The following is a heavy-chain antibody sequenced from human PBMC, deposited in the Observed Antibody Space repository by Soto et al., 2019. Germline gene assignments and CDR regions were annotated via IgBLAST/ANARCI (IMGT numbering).Heavy chain of an antibody. CDR1: GGSMSVYF. D-gene: IGHD3-10*01. J-gene: IGHJ1*01. V-gene: IGHV4-59*01. CDR2: IYYLGST. CDR3: ARDGYDGSGSPYPAY. Sequence: SETLSLTCSVSGGSMSVYFWGWIRQSPGKGLEWIGYIYYLGSTGYNPSLKSRVTISVDTSKRQFSLRLTSVTAADTAVYYCARDGYDGSGSPYPAYWGPGTQVTVSS.